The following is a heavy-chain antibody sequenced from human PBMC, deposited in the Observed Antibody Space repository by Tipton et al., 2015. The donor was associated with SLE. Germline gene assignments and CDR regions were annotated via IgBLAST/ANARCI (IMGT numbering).Heavy chain of an antibody. CDR3: ARSPEYSSSSRWYFDL. V-gene: IGHV4-61*02. J-gene: IGHJ2*01. CDR1: GGSISSGSYY. Sequence: TLSLTCTVSGGSISSGSYYWSWIRQPAGKGLEWIGRIYTSGSTNYNPSLKSRVTISVDTSKNQFSLKLSSVTAADTAVYYCARSPEYSSSSRWYFDLWGRGTLVTVSS. D-gene: IGHD6-6*01. CDR2: IYTSGST.